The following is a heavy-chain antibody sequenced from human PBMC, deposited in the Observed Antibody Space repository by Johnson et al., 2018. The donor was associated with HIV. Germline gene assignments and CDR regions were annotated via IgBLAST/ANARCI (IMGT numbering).Heavy chain of an antibody. Sequence: QVQLVESGGGVVQPGGSLRLSCAASGFTFSSYAMHWVRQAPGKGLEWVAIISYDGSNKYYADSVKGRFNISRDNSKNALYLQMSSLRPEDTAVYYCAKPPSMGADAFDIWGQGAMVTVSS. CDR1: GFTFSSYA. V-gene: IGHV3-30*18. CDR3: AKPPSMGADAFDI. D-gene: IGHD3-16*01. CDR2: ISYDGSNK. J-gene: IGHJ3*02.